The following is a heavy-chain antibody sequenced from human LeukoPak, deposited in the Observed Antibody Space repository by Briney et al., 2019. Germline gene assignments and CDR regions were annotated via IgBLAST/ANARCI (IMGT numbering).Heavy chain of an antibody. Sequence: GASVKVSCKASGYTFTSYGISWVRQAPGQGLEWLGWISAYNGNTNYAQKLQGRVTMTTDTSTSTAYMELRSLRSDDTAVYYCARDSGEAAMVSNYYGMDVWGQGTTVTVSS. CDR3: ARDSGEAAMVSNYYGMDV. CDR1: GYTFTSYG. CDR2: ISAYNGNT. J-gene: IGHJ6*02. D-gene: IGHD5-18*01. V-gene: IGHV1-18*01.